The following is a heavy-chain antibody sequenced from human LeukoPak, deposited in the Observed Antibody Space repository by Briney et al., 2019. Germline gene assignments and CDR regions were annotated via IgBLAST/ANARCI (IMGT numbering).Heavy chain of an antibody. CDR3: ARAGLMVRGVYNWFDP. V-gene: IGHV3-30*02. J-gene: IGHJ5*02. CDR2: IRSDGSNK. D-gene: IGHD3-10*01. CDR1: GFTFGSYG. Sequence: SGGSLRLSCAASGFTFGSYGMHWVRQAPGKGLEWVTFIRSDGSNKYYADSVKGRFTISRDNSKNTLYLQMNSLRAEDTAVYYCARAGLMVRGVYNWFDPWGQGTLVTVSS.